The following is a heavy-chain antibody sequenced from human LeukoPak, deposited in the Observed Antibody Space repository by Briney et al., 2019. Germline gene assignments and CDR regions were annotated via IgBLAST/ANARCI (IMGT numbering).Heavy chain of an antibody. V-gene: IGHV3-48*03. CDR1: GFTFSSYE. CDR3: TPVIAVAGT. CDR2: ISSSGSSI. D-gene: IGHD6-19*01. Sequence: GGSLRLSCAASGFTFSSYEMNWVRQAPGKGLEWVSYISSSGSSIYYADSVKGRFTISRDNAKNSLYLQLNSLRAEDTAVYYCTPVIAVAGTWGQGTLVTVSS. J-gene: IGHJ5*02.